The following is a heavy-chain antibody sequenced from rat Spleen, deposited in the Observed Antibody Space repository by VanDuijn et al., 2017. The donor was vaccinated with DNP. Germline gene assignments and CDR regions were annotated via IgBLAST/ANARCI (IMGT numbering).Heavy chain of an antibody. CDR1: GYSITSNY. J-gene: IGHJ2*01. V-gene: IGHV3-1*01. CDR3: ARWGDYFDY. Sequence: EVQLQESGPGLVKPSQSLSLTCSVTGYSITSNYWGWVRQFPGNKLEYIGHISYSGRTTYNPSLKRQISITRDTSKNQFFLQLKSVITEDTATYYCARWGDYFDYWGQGVMVTVSS. CDR2: ISYSGRT.